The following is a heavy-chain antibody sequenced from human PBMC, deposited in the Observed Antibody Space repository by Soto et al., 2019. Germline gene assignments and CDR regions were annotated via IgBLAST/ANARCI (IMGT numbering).Heavy chain of an antibody. J-gene: IGHJ6*02. D-gene: IGHD3-9*01. Sequence: GGSLRLSCAASGFTFSSYAMHWVRQAPGKGLEWVAVISYDGSNKYYADSVKGRFTISRDNSKNTLYLQMNSLRAEDTAVYYCARDPKYYDILTGHSSYGMDVWGQGATVTVSS. CDR2: ISYDGSNK. CDR3: ARDPKYYDILTGHSSYGMDV. V-gene: IGHV3-30-3*01. CDR1: GFTFSSYA.